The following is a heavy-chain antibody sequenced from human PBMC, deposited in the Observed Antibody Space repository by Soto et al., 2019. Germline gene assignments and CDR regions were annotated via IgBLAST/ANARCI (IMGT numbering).Heavy chain of an antibody. CDR3: ARDLAAGDH. CDR1: GYTFTHYY. CDR2: INPASTST. D-gene: IGHD6-13*01. Sequence: QVQLVQSGAEVKKPGASVKVSCRTSGYTFTHYYIHWVRQAPGQGLEWLGIINPASTSTNYAQEFQGRVTLTMDTSTTTVYMELSGLRTEDTAIFYCARDLAAGDHWCQGTLVTVSS. J-gene: IGHJ4*02. V-gene: IGHV1-46*01.